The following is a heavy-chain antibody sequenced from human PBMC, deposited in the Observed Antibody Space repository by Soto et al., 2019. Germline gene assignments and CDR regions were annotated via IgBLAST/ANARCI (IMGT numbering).Heavy chain of an antibody. CDR2: IYWDDDT. Sequence: QITLKESGPTVVKPTQTLTLTCTFSGFSLSSAGVGVGWIRQPPRKAPEWLALIYWDDDTRYSPSLKSRLTITKDTSTSRGVLTMPNMDPVDTATYYCAHRSLHSVKWFDPWGQGTLVTVSS. J-gene: IGHJ5*02. V-gene: IGHV2-5*02. CDR1: GFSLSSAGVG. CDR3: AHRSLHSVKWFDP. D-gene: IGHD2-15*01.